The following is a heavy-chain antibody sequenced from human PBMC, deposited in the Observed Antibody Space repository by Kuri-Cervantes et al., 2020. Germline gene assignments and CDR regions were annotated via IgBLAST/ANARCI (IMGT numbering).Heavy chain of an antibody. CDR2: IWYDGSNK. J-gene: IGHJ3*02. CDR3: AREALRSTHYYDSSGYYDRDFDI. D-gene: IGHD3-22*01. CDR1: GFTFSSYG. Sequence: GESLKISCAASGFTFSSYGMHWVRQAPGKGLEWVVVIWYDGSNKYYADSVKGRFTISRDNSKNTLYLQMNSLRAEDTAVYYCAREALRSTHYYDSSGYYDRDFDIWGQGTMVTVSS. V-gene: IGHV3-33*01.